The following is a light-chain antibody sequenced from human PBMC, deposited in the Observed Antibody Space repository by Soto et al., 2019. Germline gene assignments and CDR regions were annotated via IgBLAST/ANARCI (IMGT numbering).Light chain of an antibody. CDR1: QSVSSSY. CDR2: GPS. V-gene: IGKV3-20*01. J-gene: IGKJ1*01. CDR3: QQFGSSPRT. Sequence: EIVLTQSPGTLSLSPGERATLSCRASQSVSSSYLAWYQQKPGQAPRLLIYGPSSRATGLPDRFSGSGSGTDFTLTISRLEPEDFAVYFCQQFGSSPRTFGQGTKVEIK.